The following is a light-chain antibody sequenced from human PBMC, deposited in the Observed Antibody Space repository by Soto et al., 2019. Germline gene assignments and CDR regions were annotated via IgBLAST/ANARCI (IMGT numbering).Light chain of an antibody. CDR1: QTVGTDF. Sequence: EIVLTQSPDTLSLSPGERATLSCRASQTVGTDFLVWYQQKIGQPPRLLIYATSRRATGIPDRFSGSVSGTDFTLTISRLEPEDFAVYYCQQYGGSPRALSFGGGTRVESK. CDR2: ATS. V-gene: IGKV3-20*01. CDR3: QQYGGSPRALS. J-gene: IGKJ4*01.